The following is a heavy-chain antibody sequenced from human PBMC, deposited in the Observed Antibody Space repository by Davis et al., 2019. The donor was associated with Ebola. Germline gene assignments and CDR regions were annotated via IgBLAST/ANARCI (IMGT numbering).Heavy chain of an antibody. CDR1: GDSVSSNSAA. J-gene: IGHJ6*04. CDR3: ARGTMVRGGIRYYYYYGMDV. Sequence: SETLSLTCAISGDSVSSNSAAWNWIRQSPSRGLEWLGRTYYRSKWYNDYAVSVKSRITINPDTSKNQFSLQLNSVTPEDTAVYYCARGTMVRGGIRYYYYYGMDVWGKGTTVTVSS. D-gene: IGHD3-10*01. CDR2: TYYRSKWYN. V-gene: IGHV6-1*01.